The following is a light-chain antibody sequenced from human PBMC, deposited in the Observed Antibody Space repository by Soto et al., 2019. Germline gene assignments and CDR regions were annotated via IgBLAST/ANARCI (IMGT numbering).Light chain of an antibody. V-gene: IGKV3-20*01. J-gene: IGKJ1*01. Sequence: EIVLTQSPGTLSLSPGERAALSCRASQSVNNDYLAWYHQKPGRAPRLVIYGASKRATGIPDRFSGSGSGTDFTFTISRLETEDFAVYYCQQYGSSPWTFGQGTNVEIK. CDR3: QQYGSSPWT. CDR2: GAS. CDR1: QSVNNDY.